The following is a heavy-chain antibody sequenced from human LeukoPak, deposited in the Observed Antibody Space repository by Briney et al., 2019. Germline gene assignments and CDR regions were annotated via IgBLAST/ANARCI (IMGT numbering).Heavy chain of an antibody. CDR2: ISGSGGST. Sequence: GGSLRLSCAASGFTFSSYAMSWVRQAPGKGLEWVSAISGSGGSTYYADSVKGRFTISRDNSRNTLYLQMNSLRAEDTAVYYCAKEGESDTAKVLNYFDYWGQGTLVTVSS. CDR1: GFTFSSYA. D-gene: IGHD5-18*01. V-gene: IGHV3-23*01. CDR3: AKEGESDTAKVLNYFDY. J-gene: IGHJ4*02.